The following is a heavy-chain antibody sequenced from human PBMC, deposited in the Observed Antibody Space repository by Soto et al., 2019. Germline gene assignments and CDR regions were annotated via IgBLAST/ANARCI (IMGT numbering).Heavy chain of an antibody. CDR2: IIPIFGTA. V-gene: IGHV1-69*13. J-gene: IGHJ3*02. D-gene: IGHD3-22*01. CDR3: ASSKPRYYYDSSGYRSPAHAFDI. Sequence: ASVKVSCKASVSTFSSYAISWVRQAPGQGLEWMGGIIPIFGTANYAQKFQGRVTITADESTSTAYMELSSLRSEDTAVYYCASSKPRYYYDSSGYRSPAHAFDIWGQGTMVTVSS. CDR1: VSTFSSYA.